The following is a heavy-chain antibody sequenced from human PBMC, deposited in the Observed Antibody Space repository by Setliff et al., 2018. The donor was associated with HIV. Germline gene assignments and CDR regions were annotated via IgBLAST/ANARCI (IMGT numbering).Heavy chain of an antibody. J-gene: IGHJ4*02. D-gene: IGHD4-4*01. Sequence: PGGSLRLSCVASGFTFSTHSMSWVRQAPGKGLEWISYISFSSSVIYYADSVKGRFTISRDNAKNSLFLQMNSLRAEDTAVYYCARDGVLRVDYNPHYFDYWGQGTLVTVSS. V-gene: IGHV3-48*04. CDR1: GFTFSTHS. CDR3: ARDGVLRVDYNPHYFDY. CDR2: ISFSSSVI.